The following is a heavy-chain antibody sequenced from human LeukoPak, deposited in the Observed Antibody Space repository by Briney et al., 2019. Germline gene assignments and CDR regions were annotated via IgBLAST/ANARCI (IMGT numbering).Heavy chain of an antibody. D-gene: IGHD1-14*01. CDR1: GFTFSRNS. V-gene: IGHV3-21*01. CDR2: ISSSTSYI. Sequence: GRSLRLSCAASGFTFSRNSMNWVRQAPGKGLEWVSSISSSTSYIYYADSVKGRFTISRDNAKNSLYLQMNSLRAEDTAVYYCARAGGIYYFDYWGQRTLVTVSS. J-gene: IGHJ4*02. CDR3: ARAGGIYYFDY.